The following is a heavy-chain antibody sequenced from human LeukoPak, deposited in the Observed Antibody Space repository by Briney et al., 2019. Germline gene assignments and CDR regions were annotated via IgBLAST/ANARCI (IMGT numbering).Heavy chain of an antibody. V-gene: IGHV3-48*01. CDR3: ARATGYCSSTSCSLYYFDY. Sequence: GGSLRLSCAASGFTFSSYSMNWVRQAPGKGLEWVSYISSSSTIYYADSVKGRFTISRDNAKNSLYLQMNSLRAEDTAVYYCARATGYCSSTSCSLYYFDYWGQGTLVTVSS. D-gene: IGHD2-2*01. CDR1: GFTFSSYS. J-gene: IGHJ4*02. CDR2: ISSSSTI.